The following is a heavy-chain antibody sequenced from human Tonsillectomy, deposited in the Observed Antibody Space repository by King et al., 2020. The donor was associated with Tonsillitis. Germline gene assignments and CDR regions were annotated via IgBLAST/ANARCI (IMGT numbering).Heavy chain of an antibody. D-gene: IGHD2-2*01. CDR3: ATRTEPGAVFDY. CDR2: IIPMYETP. CDR1: GGNFRSYA. Sequence: VQLVESGAEVREPGSSVKVSCKASGGNFRSYAFSWVRQAPGLGLEWLGGIIPMYETPPDAQKFQGRVTISADEFTNTVYMELSNLRSDDTAVYYCATRTEPGAVFDYWGQGTLVTVSS. J-gene: IGHJ4*02. V-gene: IGHV1-69*01.